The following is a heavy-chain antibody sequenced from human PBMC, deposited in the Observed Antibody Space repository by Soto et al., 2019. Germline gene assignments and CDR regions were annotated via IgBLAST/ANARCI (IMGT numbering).Heavy chain of an antibody. CDR1: GGSISSYY. CDR2: IYYSGST. V-gene: IGHV4-59*01. D-gene: IGHD2-8*02. Sequence: ETLSLTCTVSGGSISSYYWSWIRQPPGKGLEWIGYIYYSGSTNYNPSLKSRVTISVDTSKNQFSLKLSSVTAADTAVYYCARDLVGGDYYYYGMDVWGQGTTVTVSS. J-gene: IGHJ6*02. CDR3: ARDLVGGDYYYYGMDV.